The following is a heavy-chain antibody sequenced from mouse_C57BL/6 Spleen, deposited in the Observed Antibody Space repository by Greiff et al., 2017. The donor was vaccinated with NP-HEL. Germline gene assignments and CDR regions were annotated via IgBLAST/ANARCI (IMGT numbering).Heavy chain of an antibody. Sequence: QVQLQQSGAELAKPGASVKLSCKASGYTFTSYWMHWVKQRPGQGLEWIGYINPSSGYTKYNQKFKDKATLTEDKSSSTAYMQLSSLTYEDSAVYYCARGDWVDYWGQGTTLTVSS. CDR3: ARGDWVDY. J-gene: IGHJ2*01. CDR2: INPSSGYT. D-gene: IGHD4-1*01. CDR1: GYTFTSYW. V-gene: IGHV1-7*01.